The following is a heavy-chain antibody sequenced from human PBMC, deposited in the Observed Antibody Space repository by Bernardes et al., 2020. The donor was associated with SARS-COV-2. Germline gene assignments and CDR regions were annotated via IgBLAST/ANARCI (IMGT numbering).Heavy chain of an antibody. V-gene: IGHV4-59*01. Sequence: SETLSLTCTVSGGSISSYYWSWIRQPPGKGLEWIGYIYYSGSTNYNPSLKSRVTISVDTSKNQFSLKLSSVTAADTAVYYCARDGQSSGWYWGFDYWGQGTLVTVSS. D-gene: IGHD6-19*01. CDR2: IYYSGST. CDR1: GGSISSYY. CDR3: ARDGQSSGWYWGFDY. J-gene: IGHJ4*02.